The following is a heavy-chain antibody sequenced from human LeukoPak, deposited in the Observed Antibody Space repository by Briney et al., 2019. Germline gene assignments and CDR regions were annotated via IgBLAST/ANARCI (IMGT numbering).Heavy chain of an antibody. CDR1: GFTPSSYA. CDR2: ISGSGGST. J-gene: IGHJ4*02. Sequence: GGSLRLSCAASGFTPSSYAMSWVRQAPGKGLEWVSAISGSGGSTYSADSVKGRFTISRDNSKNTLYLKMNSLRAEDTAVYYCATPWNGDYVGFDYWGQGTLVTVSS. V-gene: IGHV3-23*01. D-gene: IGHD4-17*01. CDR3: ATPWNGDYVGFDY.